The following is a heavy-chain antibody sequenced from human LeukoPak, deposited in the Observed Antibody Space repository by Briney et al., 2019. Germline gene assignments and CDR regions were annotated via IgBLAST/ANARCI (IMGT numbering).Heavy chain of an antibody. CDR3: ARGQYGSGIAY. J-gene: IGHJ4*02. V-gene: IGHV4-30-4*01. CDR2: ISSSGRT. CDR1: GGSISSGDYY. D-gene: IGHD3-10*01. Sequence: PSETLSLTCTVSGGSISSGDYYWSWIRQPPGKGLEWIGYISSSGRTYYKPSLKSRFTVSMYTPKNQFSLKVSSVTAADTAVFYCARGQYGSGIAYWGQGTLVTVSS.